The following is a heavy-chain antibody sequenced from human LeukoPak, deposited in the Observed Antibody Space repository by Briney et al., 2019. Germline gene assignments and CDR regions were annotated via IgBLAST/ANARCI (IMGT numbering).Heavy chain of an antibody. J-gene: IGHJ5*02. Sequence: SETLSLTCNVSGGSISSSTYYWGWIRQPPGRGLEWIGSIYYSGSTYYNPSLKSRVTISVDTSKNQFSLKLSSVTAADTAVYYCASSSSGDYETWFDPWGQGTLVTVSS. D-gene: IGHD4-17*01. CDR2: IYYSGST. CDR3: ASSSSGDYETWFDP. CDR1: GGSISSSTYY. V-gene: IGHV4-39*07.